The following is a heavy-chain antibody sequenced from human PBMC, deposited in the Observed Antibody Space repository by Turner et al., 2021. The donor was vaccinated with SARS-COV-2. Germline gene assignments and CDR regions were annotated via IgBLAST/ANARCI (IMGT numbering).Heavy chain of an antibody. CDR2: FAPEDGET. CDR3: ATGVAVTGTPSEYYYYYGMDV. CDR1: GYPLTELS. D-gene: IGHD6-19*01. V-gene: IGHV1-24*01. Sequence: QVQLVQSGAEVKKPGASVKVSCTVSGYPLTELSMHCVRQAPGKGLEWMGGFAPEDGETIYAQKCQGRVTMTEDTSTDTAYMELSSLRSEDTAVYYCATGVAVTGTPSEYYYYYGMDVWGQGTTVTVSS. J-gene: IGHJ6*02.